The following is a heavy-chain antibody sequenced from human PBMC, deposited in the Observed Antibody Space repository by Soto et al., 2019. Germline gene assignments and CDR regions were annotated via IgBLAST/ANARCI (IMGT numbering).Heavy chain of an antibody. CDR2: IRGRDGNI. CDR3: AGDQGPNYMAV. CDR1: GFTFSDSF. J-gene: IGHJ6*03. Sequence: QVQLVESGGGLVKPGGSLRLSCAASGFTFSDSFMSWSRQTPGKGLEWLSYIRGRDGNIYYADSVRGRFTISRDNAKNSVYLQMNRLRAEDTAVYYCAGDQGPNYMAVWGKGTTVTVS. V-gene: IGHV3-11*01.